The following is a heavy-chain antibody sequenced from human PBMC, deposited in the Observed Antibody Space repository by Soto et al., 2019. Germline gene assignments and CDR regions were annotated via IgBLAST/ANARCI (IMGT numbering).Heavy chain of an antibody. V-gene: IGHV1-18*04. CDR1: GYTFTGYY. CDR2: INPNNGDT. CDR3: ARDPGAATFDY. Sequence: ASVKVSCKASGYTFTGYYMHWVRQAPGQGLEWIGWINPNNGDTLNAQNLQGRVTLTTDTSTSTAYMELRSLRSDDTAIYYCARDPGAATFDYWGQGTLVTVSS. J-gene: IGHJ4*01. D-gene: IGHD1-26*01.